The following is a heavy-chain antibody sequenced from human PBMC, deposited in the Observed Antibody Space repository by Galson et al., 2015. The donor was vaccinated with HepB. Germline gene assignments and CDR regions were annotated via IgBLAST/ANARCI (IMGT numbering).Heavy chain of an antibody. Sequence: SLRLSCAASGFTFSSYWMHWVRQAPGKGLVWVSRINSDGSRTSYADSVKGRFTISRDNAKNTLYLQMNSLRVEDTAVYYCAGGVRGYSNGPSDNWGQGTLVTVSS. D-gene: IGHD5-18*01. CDR3: AGGVRGYSNGPSDN. J-gene: IGHJ4*02. CDR1: GFTFSSYW. V-gene: IGHV3-74*01. CDR2: INSDGSRT.